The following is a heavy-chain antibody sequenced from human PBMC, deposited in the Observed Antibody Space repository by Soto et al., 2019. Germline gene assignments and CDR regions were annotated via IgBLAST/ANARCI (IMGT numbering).Heavy chain of an antibody. V-gene: IGHV4-59*01. Sequence: SETLSLTCTVSGGSISRYYWSWIRQPPGKGLEWIGYIYYDGTTNYSPSLKSRVTISVDTSNNQFSLRLSSVTVADTAVYYCARAGYSYGFGYYYDYWGQGTLVTVSS. D-gene: IGHD5-18*01. CDR1: GGSISRYY. CDR2: IYYDGTT. J-gene: IGHJ4*02. CDR3: ARAGYSYGFGYYYDY.